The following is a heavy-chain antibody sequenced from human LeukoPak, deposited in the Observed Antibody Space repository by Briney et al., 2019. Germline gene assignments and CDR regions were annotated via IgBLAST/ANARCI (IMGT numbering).Heavy chain of an antibody. Sequence: SGGSLRLSCAASGLTFSNAWMSWVRQAPGKRLEWVCHIKSKTDGGTIDYAAPVKGRFTISRDDSKNTLYLQMNSLKTEDTAVYYCTTTASYWGQGTLVTVSS. V-gene: IGHV3-15*01. J-gene: IGHJ4*02. CDR1: GLTFSNAW. CDR2: IKSKTDGGTI. CDR3: TTTASY.